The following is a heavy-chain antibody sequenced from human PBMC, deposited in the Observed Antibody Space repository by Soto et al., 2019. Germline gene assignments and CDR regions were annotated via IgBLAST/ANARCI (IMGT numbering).Heavy chain of an antibody. D-gene: IGHD2-8*01. CDR1: GFTFSSCS. J-gene: IGHJ4*02. CDR2: ISGSGDTK. Sequence: PWVSLRLSCASSGFTFSSCSMNWVRQAPGKGLEWVSFISGSGDTKYYADSVKGRFTISRDNAKNSLYLQMSSLRDEDTAVYYCAKYCSSDVCFDYWGQGTLVTVSS. V-gene: IGHV3-48*02. CDR3: AKYCSSDVCFDY.